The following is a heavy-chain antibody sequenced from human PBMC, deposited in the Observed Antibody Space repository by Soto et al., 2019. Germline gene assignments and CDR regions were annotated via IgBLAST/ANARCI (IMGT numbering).Heavy chain of an antibody. CDR1: GFTVSSNY. J-gene: IGHJ4*02. D-gene: IGHD6-13*01. Sequence: GVSLRLSCAASGFTVSSNYMSWVRQAPGKGLEWVSVIYSGGSTYYADSVKGRFTISRDNSKNTLYLQMNSLRAEDTAVYYCARAGSSWVLDYWGQGTLVTVYS. CDR2: IYSGGST. V-gene: IGHV3-53*01. CDR3: ARAGSSWVLDY.